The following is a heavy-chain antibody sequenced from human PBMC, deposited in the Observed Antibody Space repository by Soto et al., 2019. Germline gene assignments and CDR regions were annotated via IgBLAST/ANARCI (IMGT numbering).Heavy chain of an antibody. Sequence: ASVKVSCKASGYTFTSYGISWVRQAPGQGLEWMGWISAYNGNTNYAQKLQGRVTMTTDTSTSTAYMELRGLRSDDTAVYYCARDRDLSYDFWSGRNWFDPWGQGTLVTVS. CDR3: ARDRDLSYDFWSGRNWFDP. J-gene: IGHJ5*02. V-gene: IGHV1-18*01. CDR2: ISAYNGNT. CDR1: GYTFTSYG. D-gene: IGHD3-3*01.